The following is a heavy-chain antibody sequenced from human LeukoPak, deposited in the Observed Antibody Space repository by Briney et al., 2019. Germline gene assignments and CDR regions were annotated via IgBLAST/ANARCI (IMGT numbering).Heavy chain of an antibody. V-gene: IGHV1-69*13. Sequence: GASVKVSCKASGGTSSSYAISWVRQAPGQGLEWMGGIIPIFGTANYAQKFQGRVTITADESTSTAYMELSSLRSEDTAVYYCARGTLGAYDSSGYYIDYWGQGTLVTVSS. CDR3: ARGTLGAYDSSGYYIDY. CDR1: GGTSSSYA. CDR2: IIPIFGTA. D-gene: IGHD3-22*01. J-gene: IGHJ4*02.